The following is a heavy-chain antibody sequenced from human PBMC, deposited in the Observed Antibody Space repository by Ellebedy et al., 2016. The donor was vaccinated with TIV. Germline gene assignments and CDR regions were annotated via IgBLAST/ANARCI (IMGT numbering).Heavy chain of an antibody. D-gene: IGHD3-3*01. CDR1: GFTVSSDY. Sequence: GESLKISCAASGFTVSSDYMSWVRQAPGKGLEWVSVIYSGGSTYYADSVKGRFTISRDNSKNKLYLQMNSLRAEDTAVYYCARGVLEWLFVDYWGQGTLVTVSS. J-gene: IGHJ4*02. CDR3: ARGVLEWLFVDY. CDR2: IYSGGST. V-gene: IGHV3-53*01.